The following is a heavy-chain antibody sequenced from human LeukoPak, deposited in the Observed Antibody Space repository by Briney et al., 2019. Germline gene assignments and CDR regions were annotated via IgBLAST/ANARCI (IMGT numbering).Heavy chain of an antibody. CDR2: IYYSGST. V-gene: IGHV4-59*12. Sequence: TSETLSLTCTVSGGSISSYYWSWIRQPPGKGLEWIGYIYYSGSTNYNPSLKSRVTISIDRSKNQFSLKLSSVTAADTAVYYCAREGQTRIAAAEDCWGQGTLVTVSS. J-gene: IGHJ4*02. CDR3: AREGQTRIAAAEDC. CDR1: GGSISSYY. D-gene: IGHD6-13*01.